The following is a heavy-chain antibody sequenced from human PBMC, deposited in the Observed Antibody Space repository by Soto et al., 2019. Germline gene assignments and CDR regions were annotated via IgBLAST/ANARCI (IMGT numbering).Heavy chain of an antibody. CDR2: VNHSGST. CDR1: GVSFSGYY. D-gene: IGHD3-10*01. V-gene: IGHV4-34*01. CDR3: ARGRSRYYDSGSLGNWFDP. J-gene: IGHJ5*02. Sequence: QVQLQQWGAGLLKPSETLSLTCAVYGVSFSGYYWCWIRQPPVKGLEWIGEVNHSGSTNYNPSLKSRVTISVDTSKNQFSRKLSSVTAADTAVYYCARGRSRYYDSGSLGNWFDPWGQGTLFTVSS.